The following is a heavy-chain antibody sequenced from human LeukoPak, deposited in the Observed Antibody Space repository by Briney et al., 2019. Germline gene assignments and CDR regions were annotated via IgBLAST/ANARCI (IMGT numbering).Heavy chain of an antibody. J-gene: IGHJ3*02. V-gene: IGHV4-59*01. CDR2: IYYSGST. CDR3: ARTQYQLPFDAFDI. Sequence: SETLSLTCTVSGGSISSYYWSWIRQPPGKGLEWIGYIYYSGSTNYNPSLKSRVTISVDTSKNQFSLKLSSMTAADTAVYYCARTQYQLPFDAFDIWGQGTMVTVSS. D-gene: IGHD2-2*01. CDR1: GGSISSYY.